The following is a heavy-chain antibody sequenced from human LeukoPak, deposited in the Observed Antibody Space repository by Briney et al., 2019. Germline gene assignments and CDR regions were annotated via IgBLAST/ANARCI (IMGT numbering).Heavy chain of an antibody. V-gene: IGHV3-23*01. CDR3: AKYRTTNAPPRNFDY. J-gene: IGHJ4*02. CDR2: IGSDSGGI. Sequence: GGSRRLSCAASGFTFSSFAMIWVRQAPGKGLEWVSVIGSDSGGIVYADSVKGRFTISRDNSNNTLYLQMNSLRADDTAVYYCAKYRTTNAPPRNFDYWGQGTLVTVSS. CDR1: GFTFSSFA. D-gene: IGHD1-14*01.